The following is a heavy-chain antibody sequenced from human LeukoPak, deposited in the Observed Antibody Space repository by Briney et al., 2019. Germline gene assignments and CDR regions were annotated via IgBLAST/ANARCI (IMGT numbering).Heavy chain of an antibody. CDR2: IYYSGST. D-gene: IGHD3-22*01. J-gene: IGHJ6*03. V-gene: IGHV4-61*08. CDR1: GGSISSGGYY. Sequence: PSETLSLTCTVSGGSISSGGYYWSWIRQPPGKGLEWIGYIYYSGSTNYNPSLKSRVTISVDTSKNQFSLKLSSVTAADTAVYYCARAYRSTYDSSGYHRLSYYYMDVWGKGTTVTVSS. CDR3: ARAYRSTYDSSGYHRLSYYYMDV.